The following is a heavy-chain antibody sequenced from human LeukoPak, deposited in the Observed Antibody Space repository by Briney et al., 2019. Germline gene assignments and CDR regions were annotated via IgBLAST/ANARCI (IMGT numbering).Heavy chain of an antibody. CDR3: ARDRSPYSGDYTYTDAFEI. D-gene: IGHD4-17*01. CDR2: ISAYNGNT. J-gene: IGHJ3*02. CDR1: GYTFSTYG. V-gene: IGHV1-18*01. Sequence: AASVKVSCKTSGYTFSTYGISWVRQVPGQGLEWMGWISAYNGNTNYAQNLQGRVTMTTDTSANTAYLELRSLRSDDTAVYYCARDRSPYSGDYTYTDAFEIWGQGTMITVSS.